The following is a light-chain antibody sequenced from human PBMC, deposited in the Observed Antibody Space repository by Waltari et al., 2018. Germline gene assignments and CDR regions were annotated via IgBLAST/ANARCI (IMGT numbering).Light chain of an antibody. CDR1: SGHSTNI. Sequence: QLVLTQSPSASASLGASVKLTCTLSSGHSTNIIAWLQQHPEKGPRYLMNVNSDGSHNKGVGIPDRFSGSSSGAERYLTISSLQSEDEADYYWQTGGHGTWVFGGGTRLTVL. V-gene: IGLV4-69*01. CDR3: QTGGHGTWV. J-gene: IGLJ2*01. CDR2: VNSDGSH.